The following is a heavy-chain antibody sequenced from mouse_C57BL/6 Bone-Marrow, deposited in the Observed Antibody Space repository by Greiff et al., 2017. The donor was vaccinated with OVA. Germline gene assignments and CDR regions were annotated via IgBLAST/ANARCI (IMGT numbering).Heavy chain of an antibody. CDR1: GFTFSSYA. CDR2: ISDGGSYT. J-gene: IGHJ4*01. D-gene: IGHD2-4*01. CDR3: ARDGDDYDEVDY. V-gene: IGHV5-4*01. Sequence: EVKVVESGGDLVKPGGSLKLSCAASGFTFSSYAMSWVRQTPEKRLEWVATISDGGSYTYYPDNVKGRFTISRDNAKNNLYLQMSHLKSEDTAMYYCARDGDDYDEVDYWGQGTSVTVSS.